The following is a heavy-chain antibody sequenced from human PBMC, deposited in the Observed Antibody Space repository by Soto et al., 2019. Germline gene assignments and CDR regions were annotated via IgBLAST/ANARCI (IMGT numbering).Heavy chain of an antibody. J-gene: IGHJ6*02. CDR2: ISGSGGST. D-gene: IGHD1-26*01. V-gene: IGHV3-23*01. CDR1: GFTFSSYA. Sequence: EVQLLESGGGLVQPGGSLRLSCAASGFTFSSYAMSWVRQAPGKGLEWCSAISGSGGSTYYADSVKGRFTISRDNSKNTLYLQMNSLRAEDTAVYYCAKDEVGAIYYYYYGMDVWGQGTTVTVSS. CDR3: AKDEVGAIYYYYYGMDV.